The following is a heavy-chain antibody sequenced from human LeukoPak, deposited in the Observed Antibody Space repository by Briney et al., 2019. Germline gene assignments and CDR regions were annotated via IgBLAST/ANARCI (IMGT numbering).Heavy chain of an antibody. J-gene: IGHJ6*02. Sequence: ASVKVSCKASGYNFFTYGITWVRQAPGQGLEWMGGIIPIFGTANYAQKFQGRVTITADESTSTAYMELSSLRSEDTAVYYCARSLYPGIAAAGTDYYYGMDVWGQGTTVTVSS. D-gene: IGHD6-13*01. V-gene: IGHV1-69*13. CDR2: IIPIFGTA. CDR1: GYNFFTYG. CDR3: ARSLYPGIAAAGTDYYYGMDV.